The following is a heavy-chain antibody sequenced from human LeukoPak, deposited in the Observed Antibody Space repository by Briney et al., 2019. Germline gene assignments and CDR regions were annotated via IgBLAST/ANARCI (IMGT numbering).Heavy chain of an antibody. CDR3: ARGGFGMVSYYYYMDV. CDR1: GFTFSSYA. CDR2: ISYDGSNK. Sequence: GRSLRLSCAASGFTFSSYAMHWVRQAPGKGLEWVAVISYDGSNKYYADSVKGRFTVSRDNAKNSLYLQMDSLTAEDTAVYYCARGGFGMVSYYYYMDVWGKGTTVTVSS. V-gene: IGHV3-30-3*01. D-gene: IGHD3-3*01. J-gene: IGHJ6*03.